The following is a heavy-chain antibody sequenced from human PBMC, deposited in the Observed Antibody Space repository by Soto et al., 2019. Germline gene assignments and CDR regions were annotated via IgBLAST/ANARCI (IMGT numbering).Heavy chain of an antibody. J-gene: IGHJ4*02. CDR3: ARAPGFYGDFFDY. D-gene: IGHD4-17*01. V-gene: IGHV3-20*04. CDR1: GFRFDDYG. CDR2: INRDGGST. Sequence: GGSLSLSCAAFGFRFDDYGMSWVRQVPGKGLEWVSGINRDGGSTSYADSVKGRFTISRDNAKNSLYLQMNSLRAEDTAFYYCARAPGFYGDFFDYWGQGTLVTVSS.